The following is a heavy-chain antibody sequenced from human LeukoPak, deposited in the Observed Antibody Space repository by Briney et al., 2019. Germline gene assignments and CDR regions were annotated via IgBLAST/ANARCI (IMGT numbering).Heavy chain of an antibody. D-gene: IGHD2-8*01. CDR1: GFTFSTYP. V-gene: IGHV3-23*01. J-gene: IGHJ4*02. Sequence: GALRLSCTASGFTFSTYPMYWVRQAPGKGLEWVSAITADGGATYYADSVKGRFTISRDNSKNTLYLQMHSLRAEDTAVYYCAKRDGVFWGQGTLVTVSS. CDR2: ITADGGAT. CDR3: AKRDGVF.